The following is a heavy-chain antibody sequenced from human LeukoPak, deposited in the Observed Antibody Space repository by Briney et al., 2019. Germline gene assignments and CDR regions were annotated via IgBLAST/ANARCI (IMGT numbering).Heavy chain of an antibody. CDR1: GFTFSSYA. Sequence: GGSLRLSCAASGFTFSSYAMSWVRQAPGKGLEWVSSITNSGDSTYYADSVKGRFTISRDNSKNTLYLQMNSLRAEDTAVYYCAKADPGYSYGTWGQGTLVTVSS. D-gene: IGHD5-18*01. V-gene: IGHV3-23*01. J-gene: IGHJ5*02. CDR3: AKADPGYSYGT. CDR2: ITNSGDST.